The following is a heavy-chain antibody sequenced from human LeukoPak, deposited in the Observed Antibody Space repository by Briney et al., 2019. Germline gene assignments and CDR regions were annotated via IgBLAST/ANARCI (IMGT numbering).Heavy chain of an antibody. Sequence: SETLSLTCTVSGGSISSSSYYWGWIRQPPGKGLEWIRRIYYSGSTYYNPSLKSRVTISVDTSKNQFSLKLSSVTAADTAVYYCARHLAVVPAAIHWFDPWGQGTLVTVSS. D-gene: IGHD2-2*01. J-gene: IGHJ5*02. V-gene: IGHV4-39*01. CDR2: IYYSGST. CDR3: ARHLAVVPAAIHWFDP. CDR1: GGSISSSSYY.